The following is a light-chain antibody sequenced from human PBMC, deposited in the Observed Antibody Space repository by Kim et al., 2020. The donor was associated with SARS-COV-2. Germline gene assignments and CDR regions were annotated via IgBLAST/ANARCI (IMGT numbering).Light chain of an antibody. V-gene: IGKV3-11*01. CDR3: QQRSNWPPIT. J-gene: IGKJ5*01. CDR1: QSVSSY. Sequence: SPGERAPLSCRASQSVSSYLAWYQQNPGQAPRLLLYDASNRATGIPARFSGSGSGTDFTLTISSLEPEDFAVYYCQQRSNWPPITFGQGTRLEIK. CDR2: DAS.